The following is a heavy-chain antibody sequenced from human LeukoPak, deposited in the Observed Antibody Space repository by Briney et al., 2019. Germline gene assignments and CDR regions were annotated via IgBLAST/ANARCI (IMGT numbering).Heavy chain of an antibody. CDR1: GYSFTAYY. Sequence: ASVKVSCKASGYSFTAYYMHWVRQAPGQGLEWMGWINPNSGDTNSAQKFQGRITMTRDTSISTAYMELSRLGSDDTAVYYCASGFRITVTGTSSIPYFDYWGRGILVTVSS. CDR3: ASGFRITVTGTSSIPYFDY. CDR2: INPNSGDT. V-gene: IGHV1-2*02. J-gene: IGHJ4*02. D-gene: IGHD4-11*01.